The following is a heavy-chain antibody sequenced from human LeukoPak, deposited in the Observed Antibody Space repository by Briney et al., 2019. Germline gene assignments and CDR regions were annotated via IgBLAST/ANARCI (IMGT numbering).Heavy chain of an antibody. Sequence: PGGSLRLSCAASGFIFKNYAMSWVRQAPGKGLEWASIISGTSDTTRYGDSVRGRFTTSRDNPRNTLYLQMNSLRVDDTAVYYCAKADATIGGAFDIWGQGTMVTVSS. J-gene: IGHJ3*02. CDR3: AKADATIGGAFDI. CDR1: GFIFKNYA. CDR2: ISGTSDTT. D-gene: IGHD3-3*01. V-gene: IGHV3-23*01.